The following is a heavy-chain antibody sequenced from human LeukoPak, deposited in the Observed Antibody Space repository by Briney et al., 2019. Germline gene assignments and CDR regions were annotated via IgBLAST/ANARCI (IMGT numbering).Heavy chain of an antibody. J-gene: IGHJ4*03. CDR3: ARVLNASKFIDS. Sequence: SETLSLTCTVSGSSLTTTYYWAWFRQAPGKGLEWIATVFQLQTVRTFYNPSLESRVTMSLDTSQNQFSLNLTSVTAADTALYFCARVLNASKFIDSWGHRTIVTFSS. CDR1: GSSLTTTYY. CDR2: VFQLQTVRT. D-gene: IGHD2-2*01. V-gene: IGHV4-38-2*02.